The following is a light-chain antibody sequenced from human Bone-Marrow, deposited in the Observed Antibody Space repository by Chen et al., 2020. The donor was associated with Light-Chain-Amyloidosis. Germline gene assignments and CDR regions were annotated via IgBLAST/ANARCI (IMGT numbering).Light chain of an antibody. V-gene: IGKV3-20*01. CDR1: QTISSNY. J-gene: IGKJ4*01. Sequence: EIVLTQSPGTLSLSPGEGANVSCRASQTISSNYLNWYQQKFGQAPRLLIYGSSSRATGIPDRFTGSGSGTDFTLTINRLEPEDFAMYYCQQYGTSPLTFGGGTKVEIK. CDR3: QQYGTSPLT. CDR2: GSS.